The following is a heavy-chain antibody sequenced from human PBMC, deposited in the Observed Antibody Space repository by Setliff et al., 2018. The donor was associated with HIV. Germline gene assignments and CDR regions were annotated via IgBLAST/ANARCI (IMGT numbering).Heavy chain of an antibody. CDR3: ARESRDIVATSPLDY. CDR2: FDPKDGKT. V-gene: IGHV1-24*01. D-gene: IGHD5-12*01. Sequence: ASVKVSCKVSGYTLTELSRHWVRQAPGKGLEWMGSFDPKDGKTRYAQKFQGRVTMTEDTSTDTAYMELSSLRSEDTAVYYCARESRDIVATSPLDYWGQGTLVTVSS. CDR1: GYTLTELS. J-gene: IGHJ4*02.